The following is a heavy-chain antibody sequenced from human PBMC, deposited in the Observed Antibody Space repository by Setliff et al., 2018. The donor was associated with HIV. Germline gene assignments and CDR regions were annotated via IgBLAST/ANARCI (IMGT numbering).Heavy chain of an antibody. CDR2: LNPEANYI. CDR1: GLTLSTTW. D-gene: IGHD3-10*01. V-gene: IGHV3-74*01. Sequence: PGGSLRLSCAASGLTLSTTWMQWVRQSPGEGLLWVARLNPEANYIHYADSVKGRFTISRDNAKNSMDLQMNSLRAEDTAIYYCARKLRPGNGVYVWGQGTTVTVSS. CDR3: ARKLRPGNGVYV. J-gene: IGHJ6*02.